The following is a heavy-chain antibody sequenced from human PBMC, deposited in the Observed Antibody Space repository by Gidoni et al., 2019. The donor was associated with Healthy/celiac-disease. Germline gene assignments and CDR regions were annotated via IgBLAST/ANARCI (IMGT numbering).Heavy chain of an antibody. J-gene: IGHJ5*02. CDR1: GFTFRSYS. V-gene: IGHV3-21*01. CDR2: ISSSSSYI. D-gene: IGHD5-18*01. CDR3: ARDPRRYSYGENWFDP. Sequence: VQLVESGGGLVKPGGYLRLSCAASGFTFRSYSMNWVRQAPGEGLEWVSSISSSSSYIYYADSVKGRFTISRDNAKNSLYLQMNSLRAEDTAVYYCARDPRRYSYGENWFDPWGQGTLVTVSS.